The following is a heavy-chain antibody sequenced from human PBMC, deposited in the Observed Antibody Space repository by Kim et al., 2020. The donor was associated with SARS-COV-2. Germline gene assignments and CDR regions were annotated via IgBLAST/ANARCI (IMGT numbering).Heavy chain of an antibody. Sequence: ASVKVSCKVSGYTLTELSMHWVRQAPGKGLEWMGGFDPEDGETIYAQKFQGRVTMTEDTSTDTAYMELSSLRSEDTAVYYCATGNYDILTGYYLPPRVYGMDVWGQGTTVTVSS. J-gene: IGHJ6*02. D-gene: IGHD3-9*01. CDR1: GYTLTELS. V-gene: IGHV1-24*01. CDR3: ATGNYDILTGYYLPPRVYGMDV. CDR2: FDPEDGET.